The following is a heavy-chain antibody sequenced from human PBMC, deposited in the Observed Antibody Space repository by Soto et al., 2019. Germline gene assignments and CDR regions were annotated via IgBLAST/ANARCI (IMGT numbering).Heavy chain of an antibody. D-gene: IGHD3-10*01. CDR3: ARTVGSGSPDFDY. CDR1: GASITSDGYY. J-gene: IGHJ4*02. Sequence: QVQLQESGPGLLKTSQTLALTCSVPGASITSDGYYWSWIRQFPGKGLEWIGHIYYSGNSYYNLSLGSRLLISVDTSKNQFSLKLSSVTAADTAVYYCARTVGSGSPDFDYWGQGILVTVSS. V-gene: IGHV4-31*03. CDR2: IYYSGNS.